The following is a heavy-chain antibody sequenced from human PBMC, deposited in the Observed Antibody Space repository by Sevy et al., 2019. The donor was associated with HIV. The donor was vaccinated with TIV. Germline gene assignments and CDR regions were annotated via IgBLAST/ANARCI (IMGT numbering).Heavy chain of an antibody. J-gene: IGHJ4*02. D-gene: IGHD3-22*01. Sequence: SETLSLTCTVSGGSVSSGSYYWSWIRQPPGKGLEWIGYIYYSGRTNYNPSLKSRVTISVDTSKNQFSLKLSSVTAADTAVYYCARADYYDSSGYSYWCQGTLVTVSS. CDR3: ARADYYDSSGYSY. CDR2: IYYSGRT. CDR1: GGSVSSGSYY. V-gene: IGHV4-61*01.